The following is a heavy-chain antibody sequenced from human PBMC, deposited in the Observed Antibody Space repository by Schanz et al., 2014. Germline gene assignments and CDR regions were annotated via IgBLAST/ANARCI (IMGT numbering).Heavy chain of an antibody. D-gene: IGHD3-22*01. Sequence: EVQLLESGGGLVRPGGSLRLSCAASGITFSGYSMNWVRQAPGKGLEWVSYISGSSSTKYYADSVKGRFTISRDNSKNTLYLQMNSLRAEDTGVYYCARGREVVAKNFDVWGQGTMVTVSS. V-gene: IGHV3-48*01. J-gene: IGHJ3*01. CDR1: GITFSGYS. CDR3: ARGREVVAKNFDV. CDR2: ISGSSSTK.